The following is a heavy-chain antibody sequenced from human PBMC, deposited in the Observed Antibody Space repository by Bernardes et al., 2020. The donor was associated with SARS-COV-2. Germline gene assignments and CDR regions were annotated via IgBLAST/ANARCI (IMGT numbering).Heavy chain of an antibody. D-gene: IGHD3-22*01. CDR3: AREDYYEHNPVYGSPTYYYYGLDV. V-gene: IGHV3-30-3*01. Sequence: GGSLRLSCAASGFTFRTYNIHWVRQAPGEGLEWVAVISSDGDNEYYGDSVKGRFTISRDNHKNTLYLQMNSLRVEDSAVYYCAREDYYEHNPVYGSPTYYYYGLDVWGQGTTVTVSS. CDR1: GFTFRTYN. CDR2: ISSDGDNE. J-gene: IGHJ6*02.